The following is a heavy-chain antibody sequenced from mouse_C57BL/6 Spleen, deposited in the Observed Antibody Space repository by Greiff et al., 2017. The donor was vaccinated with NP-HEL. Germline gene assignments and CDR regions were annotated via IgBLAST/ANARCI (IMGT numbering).Heavy chain of an antibody. Sequence: EVQLQQSGPELVKPGASVKISCKASGYTFTDYYMNWVKQSHGKSLEWIGDINPNNGGTSYNQKFKGKATLTVDKSSSTAYMELRSLTSEDSAVYYCARQKGNYVGYFDYWGQGTTLTVSS. CDR2: INPNNGGT. CDR3: ARQKGNYVGYFDY. CDR1: GYTFTDYY. J-gene: IGHJ2*01. D-gene: IGHD2-1*01. V-gene: IGHV1-26*01.